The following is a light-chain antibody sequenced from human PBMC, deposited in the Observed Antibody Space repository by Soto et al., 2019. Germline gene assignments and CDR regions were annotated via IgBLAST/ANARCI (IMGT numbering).Light chain of an antibody. CDR1: ETISSSY. CDR3: QQYGSSPIT. J-gene: IGKJ5*01. Sequence: EIVLTQSPGTLSLSPGERATLSCSASETISSSYLAWYQQKPGQAPRLLIYGSSSRATGIPDRFSGSGSGTDFTLTISRLEPEDSAVYYCQQYGSSPITFGQGTRLEIK. CDR2: GSS. V-gene: IGKV3-20*01.